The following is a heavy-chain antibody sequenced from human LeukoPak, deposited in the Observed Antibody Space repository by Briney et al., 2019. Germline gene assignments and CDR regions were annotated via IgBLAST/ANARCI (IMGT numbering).Heavy chain of an antibody. CDR2: IYYSGST. Sequence: SETLSLTCTVSGGSISSSSYYWGWIRQPPGKGLEWIGSIYYSGSTYYNPSLKSRVTISVDTSKNQFSLKLSSVTAADTAVYYCARATVGHFYDSSGYWAYYFDYWGQGTLVTVSP. V-gene: IGHV4-39*01. CDR1: GGSISSSSYY. CDR3: ARATVGHFYDSSGYWAYYFDY. D-gene: IGHD3-22*01. J-gene: IGHJ4*02.